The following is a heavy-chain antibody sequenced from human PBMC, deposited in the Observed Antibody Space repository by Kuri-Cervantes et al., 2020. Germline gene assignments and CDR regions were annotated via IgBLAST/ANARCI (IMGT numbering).Heavy chain of an antibody. CDR1: GFTFDDYA. V-gene: IGHV3-9*01. CDR2: ISWNSGNI. J-gene: IGHJ4*02. CDR3: AKDHGYSYGSFDY. D-gene: IGHD5-18*01. Sequence: SLKISCAASGFTFDDYAMHWVRQAPGKGLEWVSGISWNSGNIGYADSVKGRFTISRDNAKNSLYLQMNSLRAEDTALYYCAKDHGYSYGSFDYWGQGTLVTVSS.